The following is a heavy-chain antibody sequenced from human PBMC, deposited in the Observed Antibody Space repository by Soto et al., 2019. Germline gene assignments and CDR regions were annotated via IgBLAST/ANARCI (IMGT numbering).Heavy chain of an antibody. V-gene: IGHV1-46*01. D-gene: IGHD3-22*01. CDR3: ARSTLRYYSDTSGYHFDH. CDR2: INPSGGST. J-gene: IGHJ4*02. Sequence: ASVKVSCKASGYTFTSYYMHWVRQAPGQGFEWMGIINPSGGSTSYAQKFQGRVTMTRDNAKNSLYLQMNSLSAEDTAVYYCARSTLRYYSDTSGYHFDHWGQGTLVTVSS. CDR1: GYTFTSYY.